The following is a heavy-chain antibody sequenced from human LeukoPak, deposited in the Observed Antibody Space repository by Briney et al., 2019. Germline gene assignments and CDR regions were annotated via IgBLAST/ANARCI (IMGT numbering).Heavy chain of an antibody. Sequence: GGSLRLSCAASGFTFRSYAMSWVRQAPGKGLEWVSTISGSGGSTYYADSVKGRFTISRDNSKNTLYLQMNSLRAEDTAVYYCAKGSSGGYYDSSGYFDYWGQGTLVTVSS. CDR2: ISGSGGST. V-gene: IGHV3-23*01. J-gene: IGHJ4*02. CDR3: AKGSSGGYYDSSGYFDY. CDR1: GFTFRSYA. D-gene: IGHD3-22*01.